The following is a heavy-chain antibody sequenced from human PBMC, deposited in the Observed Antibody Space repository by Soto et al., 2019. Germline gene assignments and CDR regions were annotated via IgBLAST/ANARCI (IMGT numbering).Heavy chain of an antibody. CDR1: GFTFSIYA. Sequence: EVQLLESGGGLVQPGGSLRLSCVASGFTFSIYAMTWVRQAPGKGLEWVSAVGGSGAPTYYADSVKGRFTISRDNSKNTLYLQMNILKAEDTAVYYCAKEIDRTVWGSGSYPVPWGHGTLVTVSS. J-gene: IGHJ5*02. V-gene: IGHV3-23*01. CDR2: VGGSGAPT. D-gene: IGHD3-10*01. CDR3: AKEIDRTVWGSGSYPVP.